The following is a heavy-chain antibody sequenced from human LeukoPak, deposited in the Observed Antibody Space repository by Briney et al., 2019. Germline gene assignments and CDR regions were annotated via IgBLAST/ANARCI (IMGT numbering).Heavy chain of an antibody. CDR3: ARDHADIVVVPAAILNPYNWFDP. V-gene: IGHV1-69*04. CDR2: IIPILGIA. J-gene: IGHJ5*02. Sequence: ASVKVSCKASGGTFSSYTISWVRQAPGQGLEWMGRIIPILGIANYAQKFQGRVTITADKSTSTAYMGLSSLRSEDTAVYYCARDHADIVVVPAAILNPYNWFDPWGQGILVTVSS. D-gene: IGHD2-2*01. CDR1: GGTFSSYT.